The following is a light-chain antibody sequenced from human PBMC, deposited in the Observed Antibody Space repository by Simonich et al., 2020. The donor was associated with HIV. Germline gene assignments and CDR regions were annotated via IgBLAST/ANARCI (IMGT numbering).Light chain of an antibody. Sequence: DIVMTQSPLSLPVTPGEPASISCRSSQSLLHSNGYNYLDWYLQKPGQSPQLLIYLGSNRASGVPDRFSGSGSGTDFTLKISRVEAEDVGVYYCMQTIQLPRTFGPGTKVDFK. CDR1: QSLLHSNGYNY. V-gene: IGKV2-28*01. CDR3: MQTIQLPRT. CDR2: LGS. J-gene: IGKJ3*01.